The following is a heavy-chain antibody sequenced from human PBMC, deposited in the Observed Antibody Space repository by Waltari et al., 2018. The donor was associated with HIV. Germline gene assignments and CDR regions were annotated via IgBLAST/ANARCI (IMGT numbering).Heavy chain of an antibody. CDR1: GYTFTGYY. J-gene: IGHJ6*02. CDR3: ARARPIGYYYYGMDV. V-gene: IGHV1-2*04. Sequence: QVQLVQSGAEVKKPGASVKVSCKASGYTFTGYYMHWVRQAPGQGLEWMGWINPNSGGTNYAQKFQGWVTMTRDTSISTAYMELSRLRSDDTAVYYWARARPIGYYYYGMDVWGQGTTVTVSS. CDR2: INPNSGGT. D-gene: IGHD3-22*01.